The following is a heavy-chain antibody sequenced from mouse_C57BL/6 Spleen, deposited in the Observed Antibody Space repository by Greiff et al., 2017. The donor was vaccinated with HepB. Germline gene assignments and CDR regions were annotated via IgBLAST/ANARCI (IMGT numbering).Heavy chain of an antibody. CDR2: INPNNGGT. V-gene: IGHV1-26*01. D-gene: IGHD2-4*01. J-gene: IGHJ2*01. CDR1: GYTFTDYY. CDR3: ARGRLRRHFDY. Sequence: VQLQQSGPELVKPGASVKISCKASGYTFTDYYMNWVKQSHGKSLEWIGDINPNNGGTSYNQKFKGKATLTVDKSSSTAYMELRSLTSEDSAVYYCARGRLRRHFDYWGQGTTLTVSS.